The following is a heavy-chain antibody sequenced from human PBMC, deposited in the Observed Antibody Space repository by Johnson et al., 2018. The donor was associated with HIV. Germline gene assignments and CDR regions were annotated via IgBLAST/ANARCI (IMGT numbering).Heavy chain of an antibody. CDR3: ARDMRWSKAFDI. D-gene: IGHD3-3*01. CDR2: INWNGGST. J-gene: IGHJ3*02. Sequence: MLLVESGGGLVKPGGSLRLSCAASGFTFDDYGMSCVRQAPGKGLEWVSGINWNGGSTGYADSVKGRFTISRDNAKNSLYMQMNSLRAEDTALYYCARDMRWSKAFDIWGQGTMVTVSS. CDR1: GFTFDDYG. V-gene: IGHV3-20*04.